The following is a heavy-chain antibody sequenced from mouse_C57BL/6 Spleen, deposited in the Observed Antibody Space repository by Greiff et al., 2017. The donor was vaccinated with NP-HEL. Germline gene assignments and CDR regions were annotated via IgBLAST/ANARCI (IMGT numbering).Heavy chain of an antibody. CDR3: ARDANWDVGV. V-gene: IGHV5-4*01. CDR1: GFTFSSYA. Sequence: DVKLVESGGGLVKPGGSLKLSCAASGFTFSSYAMSWVRQTPEKRLEWVATISDGGSYTYYPDNVKGRFTISRDNAKNNLYLQMSHLKSEDTAMYYCARDANWDVGVWGTGTTVTVSS. J-gene: IGHJ1*03. CDR2: ISDGGSYT.